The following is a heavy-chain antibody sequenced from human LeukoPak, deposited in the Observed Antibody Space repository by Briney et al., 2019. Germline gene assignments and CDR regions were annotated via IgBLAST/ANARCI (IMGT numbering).Heavy chain of an antibody. Sequence: SETLSLTCSGSGGSISSYYWSWTRQPPGKGLEWIGYIYYSGRTNYNPSLKSRVTISVDTSKNQFSLTLSSVTAADTAVYYCARSRLELGATDCSFDYWGQGILVTVSS. CDR3: ARSRLELGATDCSFDY. J-gene: IGHJ4*02. D-gene: IGHD1-26*01. CDR1: GGSISSYY. V-gene: IGHV4-59*01. CDR2: IYYSGRT.